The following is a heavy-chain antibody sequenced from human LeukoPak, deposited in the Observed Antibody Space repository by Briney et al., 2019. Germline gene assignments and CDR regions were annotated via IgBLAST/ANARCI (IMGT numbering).Heavy chain of an antibody. Sequence: PSETLSFTCTVSGGSISSYYWSWIRQPPGKGLEWIGYIYYSGSTNYNPSLKSLVTISVDTSKNQFSLKLSSVPAADTAVYYCARPYYYDSSGYYGGAFDIWGQGTMVTVSS. V-gene: IGHV4-59*08. CDR3: ARPYYYDSSGYYGGAFDI. D-gene: IGHD3-22*01. CDR1: GGSISSYY. J-gene: IGHJ3*02. CDR2: IYYSGST.